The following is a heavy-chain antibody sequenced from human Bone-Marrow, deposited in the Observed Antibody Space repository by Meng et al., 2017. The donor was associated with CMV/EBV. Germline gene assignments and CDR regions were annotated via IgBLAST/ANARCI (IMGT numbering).Heavy chain of an antibody. CDR3: TRPYYDSSGYFDY. D-gene: IGHD3-22*01. CDR1: GYTFTSYD. J-gene: IGHJ4*02. Sequence: ASVKVSCKASGYTFTSYDINWVRQATGEGLEWMGWMNPNSGNTGYAQKFQGRVTMTRNTSISTAYMELSSLRSEDTAVYYCTRPYYDSSGYFDYWGQGTLVTVSS. CDR2: MNPNSGNT. V-gene: IGHV1-8*01.